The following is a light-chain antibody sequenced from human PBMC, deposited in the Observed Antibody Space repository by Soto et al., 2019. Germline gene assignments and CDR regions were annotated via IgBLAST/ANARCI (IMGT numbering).Light chain of an antibody. V-gene: IGKV3-20*01. CDR1: QSVSSSY. CDR3: QQYRSSPYT. Sequence: EIVLTQSPGTLSLSPGERATLSCRASQSVSSSYLAWYQQKPGQAPRLLIYGASSRATGIPDRFSGSGSGTDFTLTISRLEPEDFAVYYCQQYRSSPYTFGQGTKLAIK. J-gene: IGKJ2*01. CDR2: GAS.